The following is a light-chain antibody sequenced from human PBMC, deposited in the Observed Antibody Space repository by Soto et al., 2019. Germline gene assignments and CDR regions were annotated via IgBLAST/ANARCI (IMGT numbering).Light chain of an antibody. CDR3: QQSYSTPSARLYT. CDR1: QSISSY. CDR2: AAS. J-gene: IGKJ2*01. V-gene: IGKV1-39*01. Sequence: DIQMAQSPSSLSASVGDRVTITCRASQSISSYLNWYQQKPGKAPKLLIYAASSLQSGVPSRFSGSGSGTDFTLTICSLQPEDFATYYCQQSYSTPSARLYTFGQGTKLEIK.